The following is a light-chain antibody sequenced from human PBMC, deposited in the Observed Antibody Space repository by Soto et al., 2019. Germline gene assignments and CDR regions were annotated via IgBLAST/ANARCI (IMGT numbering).Light chain of an antibody. J-gene: IGKJ1*01. CDR2: DAS. CDR3: QEYNSYSPT. V-gene: IGKV1-5*01. Sequence: DIQMTQSPSTLSASVGDTVTITCRASQSVSTWLAWYQQTPGKAPKLLMYDASTLESGAPARFSGSGSGTEFTLTISSLQPEDFATYHCQEYNSYSPTFGQGTKVDIK. CDR1: QSVSTW.